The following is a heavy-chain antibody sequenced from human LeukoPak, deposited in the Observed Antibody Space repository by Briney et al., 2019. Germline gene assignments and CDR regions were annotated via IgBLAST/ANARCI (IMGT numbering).Heavy chain of an antibody. CDR3: ARGNYHAMDV. V-gene: IGHV3-30*04. Sequence: SGGSLRLSCAASGFTFSSYAMHWVRQAPGKGLEWVAVISYDGSNKYYADSVKGRFTISRDNSKNTLYLQMNSLRAEDTAVYYCARGNYHAMDVWGQGTTVTVSS. J-gene: IGHJ6*02. CDR1: GFTFSSYA. CDR2: ISYDGSNK.